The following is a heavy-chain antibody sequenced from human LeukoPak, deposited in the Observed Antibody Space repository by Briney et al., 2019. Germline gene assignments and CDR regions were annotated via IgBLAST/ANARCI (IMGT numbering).Heavy chain of an antibody. Sequence: SATLSPTCTVSGGSISSNYWSWIRQPPGKGLEWIGYIYYSGSTNYNPSLKSRVTISVDTSKNQFSLKLSSVTAADTAVDYCAGRGHRYSRDWGQGILVTVSS. CDR2: IYYSGST. V-gene: IGHV4-59*01. J-gene: IGHJ1*01. D-gene: IGHD2-15*01. CDR1: GGSISSNY. CDR3: AGRGHRYSRD.